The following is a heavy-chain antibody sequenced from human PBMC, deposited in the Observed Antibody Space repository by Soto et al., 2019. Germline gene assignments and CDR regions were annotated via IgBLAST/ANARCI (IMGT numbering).Heavy chain of an antibody. CDR3: ARDGDYYDSSGPLVYGMDV. J-gene: IGHJ6*02. CDR2: ISSSSSYI. Sequence: EVQLVESGGGLVKPGGSLRLSCAASGFTFSSYSMNWVRQAPGKGLEWVSSISSSSSYIYYADSVKGRFTISRDNAKNSLYLQMNSLRAEDTAVYYCARDGDYYDSSGPLVYGMDVWGQGTTVTVSS. CDR1: GFTFSSYS. D-gene: IGHD3-22*01. V-gene: IGHV3-21*01.